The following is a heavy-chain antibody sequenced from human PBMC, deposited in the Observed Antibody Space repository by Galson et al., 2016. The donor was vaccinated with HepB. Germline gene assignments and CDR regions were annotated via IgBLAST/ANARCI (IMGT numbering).Heavy chain of an antibody. J-gene: IGHJ6*02. CDR3: ASKKDVVVVLDATEYSYGMDV. D-gene: IGHD2-15*01. CDR1: GDSIISSNW. V-gene: IGHV4-4*02. CDR2: ISHSVKT. Sequence: SETLSLTCAVSGDSIISSNWWNWVRQPPGKGLEWIGEISHSVKTKYNPSIKSRVTISVNTSKNQFSLRLSSVTSADTAVYYCASKKDVVVVLDATEYSYGMDVWGQGTTVTVSS.